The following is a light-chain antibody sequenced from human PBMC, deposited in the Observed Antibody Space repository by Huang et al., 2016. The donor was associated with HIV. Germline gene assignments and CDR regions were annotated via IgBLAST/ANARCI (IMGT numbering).Light chain of an antibody. CDR1: QSLLHSDGKTY. J-gene: IGKJ4*01. Sequence: NQTPLSLSVTPGQPASISCKSSQSLLHSDGKTYLYWYVHKAGHSPPLLMYEGSNRVSGVPDRFSGSGSGTSITLKISRVEAEDVGSYHCMQGIHLSSPFGGGTKIEI. CDR3: MQGIHLSSP. V-gene: IGKV2-29*02. CDR2: EGS.